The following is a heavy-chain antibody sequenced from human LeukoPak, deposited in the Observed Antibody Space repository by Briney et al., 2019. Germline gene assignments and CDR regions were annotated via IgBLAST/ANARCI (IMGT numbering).Heavy chain of an antibody. CDR3: ARVGGGYYIDY. Sequence: GGSLRLSCAAFGFTSSGYWMSWVRQAPGKGLEWVSGINWNGGSTGYADSVKGRFTISRDNAKNSLYLQMNSLRAEDTALYYCARVGGGYYIDYWGQGTLVTVSS. CDR1: GFTSSGYW. CDR2: INWNGGST. J-gene: IGHJ4*02. D-gene: IGHD5-12*01. V-gene: IGHV3-20*04.